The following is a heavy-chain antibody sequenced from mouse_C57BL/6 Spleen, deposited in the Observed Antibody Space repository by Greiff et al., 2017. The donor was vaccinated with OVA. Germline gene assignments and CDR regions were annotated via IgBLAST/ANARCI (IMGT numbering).Heavy chain of an antibody. CDR2: ISSGGSYT. J-gene: IGHJ4*01. V-gene: IGHV5-6*01. CDR1: GFTFSSYG. Sequence: VQLKESGGDLVKPGGSLKLSCAASGFTFSSYGMSWVRQTPDKRLEWVATISSGGSYTYYPDSVKGRFTISRDNAKNTLYLQMSSLKSEDTAMYYCARQADDGYYVDAMDYWGQGTSVTVSS. CDR3: ARQADDGYYVDAMDY. D-gene: IGHD2-3*01.